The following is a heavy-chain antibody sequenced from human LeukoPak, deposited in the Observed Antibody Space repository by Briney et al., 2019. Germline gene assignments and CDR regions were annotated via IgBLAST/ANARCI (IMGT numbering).Heavy chain of an antibody. V-gene: IGHV3-30-3*01. CDR2: ISYDGSNK. D-gene: IGHD6-6*01. CDR1: GLIFRSYA. Sequence: GGSLRPLCAASGLIFRSYAMHWVRQAPGKGLVWVADISYDGSNKYYADSVKGRFTISRDNSKNTLYLQMNSLRAEDTAVYYCAREMYSSSLDYWGQGTLVTVSS. CDR3: AREMYSSSLDY. J-gene: IGHJ4*02.